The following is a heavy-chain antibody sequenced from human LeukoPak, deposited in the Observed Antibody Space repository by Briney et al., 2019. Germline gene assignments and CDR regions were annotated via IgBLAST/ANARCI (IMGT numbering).Heavy chain of an antibody. CDR2: INSDGSST. CDR3: ARVPGIVLMVYAFDY. CDR1: GFTFSSYS. D-gene: IGHD2-8*01. J-gene: IGHJ4*02. Sequence: GGSLRLSCAASGFTFSSYSMNWVRQAPGKGLVWVSRINSDGSSTSYADSVKGRFTISRDNAKNTLYLQMNSLRAEDTAVYYCARVPGIVLMVYAFDYWGQGTLVTVSS. V-gene: IGHV3-74*01.